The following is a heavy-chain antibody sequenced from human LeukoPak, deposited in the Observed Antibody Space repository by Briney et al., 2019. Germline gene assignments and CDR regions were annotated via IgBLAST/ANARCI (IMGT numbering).Heavy chain of an antibody. J-gene: IGHJ4*02. CDR3: ARHQHRYCSGGSCYSLGDY. D-gene: IGHD2-15*01. CDR2: IYPGDSDT. CDR1: GYSFTSYW. V-gene: IGHV5-51*01. Sequence: GESLKISCKGSGYSFTSYWIGWVRQMPGKGLEWMGIIYPGDSDTRYSPSFQGQVTISADKSISTAYLQWSSLKASDTAIYYCARHQHRYCSGGSCYSLGDYWGQGTLVTVSS.